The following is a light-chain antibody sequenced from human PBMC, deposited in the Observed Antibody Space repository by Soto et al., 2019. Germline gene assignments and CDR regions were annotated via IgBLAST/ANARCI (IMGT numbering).Light chain of an antibody. Sequence: DIQMTQPPSSLSASVGDRVTITCRASQTTNNYLNWYQLKPGKAPKVLISGASTLHNGVPSRFSGRGPGTDSTLTISSLQPEDVATYYCQQSLSTLLTFGGGTKVDIK. J-gene: IGKJ4*01. CDR1: QTTNNY. CDR2: GAS. CDR3: QQSLSTLLT. V-gene: IGKV1-39*01.